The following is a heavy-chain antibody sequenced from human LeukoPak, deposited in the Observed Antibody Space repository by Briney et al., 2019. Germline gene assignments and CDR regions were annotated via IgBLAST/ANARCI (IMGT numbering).Heavy chain of an antibody. V-gene: IGHV3-23*01. J-gene: IGHJ4*02. CDR3: ARDPNCSGGSCYLYFDY. Sequence: PGGSLRLSCAASGFTFSSYAMSWVRQAPGEGLEGLSVISGSGDNTYYADSVKGRFTISRDNAKNSLYLQMNSLRAEDTAVYYCARDPNCSGGSCYLYFDYWGQGTLVTVSS. CDR1: GFTFSSYA. CDR2: ISGSGDNT. D-gene: IGHD2-15*01.